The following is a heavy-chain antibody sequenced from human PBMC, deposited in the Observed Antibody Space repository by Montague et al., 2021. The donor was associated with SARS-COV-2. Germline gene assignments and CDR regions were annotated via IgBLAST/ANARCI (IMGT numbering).Heavy chain of an antibody. V-gene: IGHV4-34*01. J-gene: IGHJ6*03. CDR3: ARFLRRVVPAATGHWEKNYYCYYTDV. CDR2: INNSGST. Sequence: SETLSLTCAVYGGSFSDYYWSWICMPQGKGKEWKGVINNSGSTNYNPTPKRRVTITVDTSTNQFPLKLSSVTAADTAVYYCARFLRRVVPAATGHWEKNYYCYYTDVWGKGTTVTVFS. D-gene: IGHD2-2*01. CDR1: GGSFSDYY.